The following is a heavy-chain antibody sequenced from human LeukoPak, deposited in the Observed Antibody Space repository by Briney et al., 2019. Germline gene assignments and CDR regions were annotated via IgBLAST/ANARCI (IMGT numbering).Heavy chain of an antibody. V-gene: IGHV3-23*01. CDR1: GFTFSSYS. CDR3: ARDQDGANTY. CDR2: ISGSGDNT. J-gene: IGHJ4*02. Sequence: GGSLRLSCTASGFTFSSYSMSWVRHVPGRGLKWVSVISGSGDNTVYADSVKGRFTISRDNSKNTLYLQMNSLSAEDTAVYYCARDQDGANTYWGQGTLVAVSS.